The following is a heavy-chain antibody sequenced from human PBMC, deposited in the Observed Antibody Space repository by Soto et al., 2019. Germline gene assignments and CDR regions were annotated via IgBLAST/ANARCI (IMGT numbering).Heavy chain of an antibody. Sequence: SETLSLTCTVSGGSINTFYWSWVRQPAGKGLEWIGRIFSSGSTSFNPSLESRVAMSVDTSKNHFSLNLSSVTAADMAVYYCAREGSYSDYNFEHGIQLWSFDFWGQGALVTVYS. J-gene: IGHJ4*02. CDR2: IFSSGST. V-gene: IGHV4-4*07. D-gene: IGHD5-12*01. CDR3: AREGSYSDYNFEHGIQLWSFDF. CDR1: GGSINTFY.